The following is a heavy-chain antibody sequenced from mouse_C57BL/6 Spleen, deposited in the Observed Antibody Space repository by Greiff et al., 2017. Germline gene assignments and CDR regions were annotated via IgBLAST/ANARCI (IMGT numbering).Heavy chain of an antibody. CDR2: IYPGDGDT. Sequence: QVQLKESGAELVKPGASVKISCKASGYAFSSYWMNWVKQRPGKGLEWIGQIYPGDGDTNYNGKFKGKATLTADKSSSTAYMQLSSLTSEDSAVYFCVFYYDDDDYAMDYWGQGTSVTVSS. J-gene: IGHJ4*01. V-gene: IGHV1-80*01. CDR1: GYAFSSYW. D-gene: IGHD2-4*01. CDR3: VFYYDDDDYAMDY.